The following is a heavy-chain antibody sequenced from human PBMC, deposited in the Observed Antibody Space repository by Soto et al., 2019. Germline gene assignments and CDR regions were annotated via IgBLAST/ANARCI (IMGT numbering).Heavy chain of an antibody. CDR3: ARVAVVAATSHDARFDY. V-gene: IGHV1-69*13. Sequence: ASVKVSCKASGGTFSSYAISWVRQAPGQGLEWMGGIIPIFGTANYAQKFQGRVTITADESTSTAYMELSSLRSEDTAVYYCARVAVVAATSHDARFDYWGQGTLVTVSS. D-gene: IGHD2-15*01. CDR2: IIPIFGTA. CDR1: GGTFSSYA. J-gene: IGHJ4*02.